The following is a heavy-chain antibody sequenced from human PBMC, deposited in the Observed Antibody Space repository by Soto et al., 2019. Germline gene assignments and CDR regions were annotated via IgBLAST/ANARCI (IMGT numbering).Heavy chain of an antibody. J-gene: IGHJ4*02. CDR1: GGSVSNKTYY. CDR3: ARTTAVPNTLRSRYFFDY. Sequence: SETLSLTCSVSGGSVSNKTYYWSWIRQPPGKRLEWIGYVYYSGTTNYNPSLKSRVTISVDLSKNQFSLRLSSVTTADTALYYCARTTAVPNTLRSRYFFDYWGQGTPVTVSS. CDR2: VYYSGTT. V-gene: IGHV4-61*01. D-gene: IGHD4-17*01.